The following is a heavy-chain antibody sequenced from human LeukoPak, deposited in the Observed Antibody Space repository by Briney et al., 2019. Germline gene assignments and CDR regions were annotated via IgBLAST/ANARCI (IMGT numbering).Heavy chain of an antibody. V-gene: IGHV4-59*01. D-gene: IGHD6-6*01. J-gene: IGHJ3*02. Sequence: SETLSLTCTVSGGSISSYYWSWIRQPPEKGLEWIGCINYSGSTNYNPSLKSRVTISVDTSKNQFSLKLSSVTAADTAVYYCATNSSSTAFDIWGQGTMVTVSS. CDR1: GGSISSYY. CDR3: ATNSSSTAFDI. CDR2: INYSGST.